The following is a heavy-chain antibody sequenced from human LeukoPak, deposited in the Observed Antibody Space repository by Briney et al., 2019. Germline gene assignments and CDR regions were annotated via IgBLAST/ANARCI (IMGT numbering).Heavy chain of an antibody. CDR1: GFTVSSNY. V-gene: IGHV3-21*01. D-gene: IGHD2-2*01. CDR2: ISSSSSYI. J-gene: IGHJ4*02. CDR3: ARRGPEDGQLLRYFGY. Sequence: GGSLRLSCAASGFTVSSNYMSWVRQAPGKGLEWVSSISSSSSYIYYADSVKGRFTISRDNAKNSLYLQMNSLRAEDTAVYYCARRGPEDGQLLRYFGYWGQGTLVTVSS.